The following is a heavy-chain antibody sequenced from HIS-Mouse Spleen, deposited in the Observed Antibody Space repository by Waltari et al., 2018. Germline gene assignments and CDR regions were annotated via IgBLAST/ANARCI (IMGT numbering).Heavy chain of an antibody. CDR3: ATGNYYGSGSYDY. V-gene: IGHV4-34*01. Sequence: QVQLQQWGAGLLKPSETLSLTCAVYGGSFSGYYWSWIRQPPGKGLEWIGEINHSGSTNYNPSLNSRVTISVDTSKNQFSLKLSSVTAADTAVYYCATGNYYGSGSYDYWGQGTLVTVSS. CDR1: GGSFSGYY. J-gene: IGHJ4*02. CDR2: INHSGST. D-gene: IGHD3-10*01.